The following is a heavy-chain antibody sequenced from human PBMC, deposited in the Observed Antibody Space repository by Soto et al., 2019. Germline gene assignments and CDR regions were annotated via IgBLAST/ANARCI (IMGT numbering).Heavy chain of an antibody. V-gene: IGHV3-33*01. CDR3: ARDSDGSGSYYKRFQSYYGMDV. CDR1: GFTFSSYG. J-gene: IGHJ6*02. CDR2: IWYDGSNK. D-gene: IGHD3-10*01. Sequence: PGGSLRLSCAASGFTFSSYGMHWVRQAPGKGLEWVAVIWYDGSNKYYADSVKGRFTISRDNSKNTLYLQMNSLRAEDTAVYYCARDSDGSGSYYKRFQSYYGMDVWGQGTTVTVSS.